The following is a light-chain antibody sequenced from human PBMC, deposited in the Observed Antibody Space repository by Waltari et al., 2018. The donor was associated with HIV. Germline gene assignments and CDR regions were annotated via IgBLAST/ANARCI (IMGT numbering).Light chain of an antibody. Sequence: QSALTQPRSVSGSPGQSVTISCTGTSSDVGVYNFVSWYQQHPGKAPKLMIYEVSKRPSGVPDRVSGSKSGNTASLTISGLEAEDEADYYCCSYAGSYPVVFGGGTKLTVL. CDR2: EVS. J-gene: IGLJ2*01. CDR1: SSDVGVYNF. V-gene: IGLV2-11*01. CDR3: CSYAGSYPVV.